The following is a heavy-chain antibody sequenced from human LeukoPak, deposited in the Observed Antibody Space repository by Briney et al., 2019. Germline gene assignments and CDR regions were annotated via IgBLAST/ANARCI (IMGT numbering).Heavy chain of an antibody. Sequence: GGSLRLSCAASGFTFSSYAMSWVRQAPGKGLEWVSAISGSGGSTYYADSVKGRFTISRDNSKNTLYLQMNSLRAEDTAVYYCARVYCSGGSCYPVPYYYYYGMDVWGQGTTVTVSS. CDR1: GFTFSSYA. J-gene: IGHJ6*02. CDR2: ISGSGGST. CDR3: ARVYCSGGSCYPVPYYYYYGMDV. D-gene: IGHD2-15*01. V-gene: IGHV3-23*01.